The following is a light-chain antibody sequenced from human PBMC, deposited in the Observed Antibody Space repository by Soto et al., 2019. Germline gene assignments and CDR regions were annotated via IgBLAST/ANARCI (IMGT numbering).Light chain of an antibody. CDR2: GAS. Sequence: EIVMTQSPATLSVSPGERAPLSCRASQSVSSNLAWYQQKPGQAPRLLIYGASTRATGIPARFSGNGSGTEFTLTISSLQSEDFAVYYCQQYNNWPPWTCGQGTKVEIK. J-gene: IGKJ1*01. CDR1: QSVSSN. CDR3: QQYNNWPPWT. V-gene: IGKV3-15*01.